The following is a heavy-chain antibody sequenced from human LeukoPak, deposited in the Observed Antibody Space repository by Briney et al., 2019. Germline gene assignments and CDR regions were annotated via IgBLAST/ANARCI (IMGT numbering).Heavy chain of an antibody. V-gene: IGHV3-74*01. CDR2: INPDGTTT. Sequence: GGSLRLSCAASGFNFSSYWMHWVRQPLGKGLVWVSGINPDGTTTNYADSVKGRFTISRDNAKDTLYLQMNSLTVEDTALYYCVRIATVTTPDYWGQGTLVTVSS. D-gene: IGHD4-17*01. CDR1: GFNFSSYW. CDR3: VRIATVTTPDY. J-gene: IGHJ4*02.